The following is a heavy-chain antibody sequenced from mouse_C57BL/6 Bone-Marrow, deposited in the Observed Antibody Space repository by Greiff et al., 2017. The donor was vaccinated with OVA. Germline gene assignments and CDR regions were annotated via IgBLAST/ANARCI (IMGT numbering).Heavy chain of an antibody. CDR2: ISTYYGDA. J-gene: IGHJ1*03. Sequence: QVQLKQSGPELVRPGVSVKISCKGSGYTFTDYAMHWVKQSHATSLEWIGVISTYYGDASYNQTFKDKATMTVDKSSSTAFMELARLTSEDAAVYYCARRSSFYWYFDVWGTGTTVTVSS. V-gene: IGHV1-67*01. D-gene: IGHD1-1*01. CDR1: GYTFTDYA. CDR3: ARRSSFYWYFDV.